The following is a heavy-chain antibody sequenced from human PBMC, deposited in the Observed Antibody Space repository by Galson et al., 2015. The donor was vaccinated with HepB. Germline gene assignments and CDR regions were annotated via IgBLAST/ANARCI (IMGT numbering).Heavy chain of an antibody. CDR1: GGTFSSYA. D-gene: IGHD1-7*01. V-gene: IGHV1-69*13. CDR3: ARDFGFGITGTTGFDY. CDR2: IIPIFGTA. Sequence: SVKVSCKASGGTFSSYAISWVRQAPGQGLEWMGGIIPIFGTANYAQKFQGRVTITADESTSTAYMELSSLRSEDTAVYYCARDFGFGITGTTGFDYWGQGTLVTVSS. J-gene: IGHJ4*02.